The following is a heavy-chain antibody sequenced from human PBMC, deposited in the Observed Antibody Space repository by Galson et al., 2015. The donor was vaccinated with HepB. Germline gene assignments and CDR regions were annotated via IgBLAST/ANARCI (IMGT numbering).Heavy chain of an antibody. J-gene: IGHJ2*01. V-gene: IGHV3-23*01. CDR1: KFTFSVYA. D-gene: IGHD6-6*01. Sequence: SLRLSCAASKFTFSVYAMTWVRQAPGKGLEWVSTISDSGGSTYYADSVKGRFTISRDNSKDTLYLQMNSLRAEDTAVYYCARQLRGSFDLWGRGTLVTVSS. CDR3: ARQLRGSFDL. CDR2: ISDSGGST.